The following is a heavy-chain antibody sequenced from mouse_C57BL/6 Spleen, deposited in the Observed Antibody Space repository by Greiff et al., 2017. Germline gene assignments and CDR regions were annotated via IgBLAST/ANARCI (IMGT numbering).Heavy chain of an antibody. D-gene: IGHD3-3*01. CDR1: GFTIKNTY. V-gene: IGHV14-3*01. Sequence: VHVKQSVAELVRPGASVKLSCTASGFTIKNTYMHWVKQRPEQGLEWIGRIDPANGNTKYAPKFQGKATITADTSSNTAYLQLSSLTSEDTAIYYCARGLFYYYAMDYWGQGTSVTVSS. CDR3: ARGLFYYYAMDY. CDR2: IDPANGNT. J-gene: IGHJ4*01.